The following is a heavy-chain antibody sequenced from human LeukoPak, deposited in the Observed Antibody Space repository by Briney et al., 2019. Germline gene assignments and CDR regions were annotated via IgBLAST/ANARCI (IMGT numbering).Heavy chain of an antibody. CDR3: TRGVAVATAYYFDY. CDR1: GFTFSAHG. J-gene: IGHJ4*02. D-gene: IGHD4-23*01. Sequence: GASVKVSCKTSGFTFSAHGIAWVRQAPGHGPEWMGWISNHNGNTHYAQKFQGRITVTTDISTGTASMELRSLKSDDTAVYYCTRGVAVATAYYFDYWGRGTLVTVAS. CDR2: ISNHNGNT. V-gene: IGHV1-18*01.